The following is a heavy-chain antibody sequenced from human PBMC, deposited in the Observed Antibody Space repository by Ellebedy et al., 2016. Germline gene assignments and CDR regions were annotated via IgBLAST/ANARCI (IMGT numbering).Heavy chain of an antibody. Sequence: SETLSLXXTVSGGSISSSSYYWGWNRQPTGKGLEWIGSIYHSGSTYYNPSLKSRVTISVDTSKNQFSLKLSSVTAAATAVYYCAREVDIVATITSYFDYWGQGTLVTVSS. CDR3: AREVDIVATITSYFDY. CDR2: IYHSGST. CDR1: GGSISSSSYY. V-gene: IGHV4-39*07. D-gene: IGHD5-12*01. J-gene: IGHJ4*02.